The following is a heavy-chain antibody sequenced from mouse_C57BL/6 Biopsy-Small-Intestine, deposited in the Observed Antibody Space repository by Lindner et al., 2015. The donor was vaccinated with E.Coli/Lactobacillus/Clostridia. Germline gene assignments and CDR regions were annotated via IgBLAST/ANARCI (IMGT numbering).Heavy chain of an antibody. V-gene: IGHV1-53*01. Sequence: SVKVSCKTSGYTFTGYYMHWVRQAPGQGFEWMGWINPSNGGTRYAQKFQGSVTMTRDTSLDTAYMELTSLRTDDTAIYYCARVTREAIWNDYPYYFDYWGQGTLVTVSS. CDR3: ARVTREAIWNDYPYYFDY. J-gene: IGHJ4*01. D-gene: IGHD5-5*01. CDR2: INPSNGGT. CDR1: GYTFTGYY.